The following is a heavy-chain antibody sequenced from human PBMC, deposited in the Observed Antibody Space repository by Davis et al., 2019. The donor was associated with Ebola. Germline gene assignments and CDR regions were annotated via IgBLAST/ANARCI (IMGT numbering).Heavy chain of an antibody. CDR1: GGSFSGYY. CDR3: ASTVGVLESYYYYGMDV. CDR2: INHSGST. Sequence: MPSETLSLTCAVYGGSFSGYYWSWIRQPPGKGLEWIGEINHSGSTNYNPSLKSRVTISIDTSESQFSLKLSSVTAADTAVYYCASTVGVLESYYYYGMDVWGQGTTVTVSS. J-gene: IGHJ6*02. V-gene: IGHV4-34*01. D-gene: IGHD3-3*01.